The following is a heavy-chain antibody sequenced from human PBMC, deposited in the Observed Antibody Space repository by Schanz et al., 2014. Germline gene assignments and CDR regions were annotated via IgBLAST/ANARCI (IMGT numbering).Heavy chain of an antibody. J-gene: IGHJ2*01. V-gene: IGHV3-33*08. Sequence: ESGGTLVQPGGSLRLSCAASGFTFSSYAMTWVRQAPGKGLEWVAVIWYDGSNKYYADSVKGRFTISRDNAKNSLFLQMNSLRADDTAVYYCARNRGSGGQNWYFDLWGRGTLVTVSS. CDR1: GFTFSSYA. CDR3: ARNRGSGGQNWYFDL. D-gene: IGHD1-26*01. CDR2: IWYDGSNK.